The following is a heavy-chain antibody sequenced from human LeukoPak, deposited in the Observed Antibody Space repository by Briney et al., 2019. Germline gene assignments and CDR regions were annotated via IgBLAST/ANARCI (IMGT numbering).Heavy chain of an antibody. J-gene: IGHJ4*02. Sequence: PGGSLRLSCAASGFTFRSYGMHWVRQAPGKGLEWVAFLRYDGSDKNYADSVKGRFTISRDNSENMLYLQMNNLRPEDSAVYYCAKDLRHLGAADAMGGYWGQGTLVTVTS. CDR2: LRYDGSDK. CDR3: AKDLRHLGAADAMGGY. D-gene: IGHD1-26*01. V-gene: IGHV3-30*02. CDR1: GFTFRSYG.